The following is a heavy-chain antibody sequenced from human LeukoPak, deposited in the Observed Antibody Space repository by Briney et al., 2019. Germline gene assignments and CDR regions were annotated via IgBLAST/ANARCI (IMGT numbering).Heavy chain of an antibody. CDR3: TTERDCHYFYFMDV. CDR2: IKSKTDGGAT. J-gene: IGHJ6*03. V-gene: IGHV3-15*01. D-gene: IGHD2-21*01. Sequence: GGSLRLSCAGSGITVTSAWMNWVRQAPGKRLEWVGRIKSKTDGGATDYAAPVKGRFTISRDDSKNTLFLQMNNLRTEDTAMYYCTTERDCHYFYFMDVWGKGTTVTVSS. CDR1: GITVTSAW.